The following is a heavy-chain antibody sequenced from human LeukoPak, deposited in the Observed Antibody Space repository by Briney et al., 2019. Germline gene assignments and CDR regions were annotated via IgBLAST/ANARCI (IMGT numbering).Heavy chain of an antibody. Sequence: SGTLSLTCAVSGGSISSSNWWSWVRQPPGKGLEWIGEIYHSGSTNYNPSLKSRVTISVDKSKNQFSLKLSSVTAADTAVYYCAREPRWSGYSGSYQGGAHFDYWGQGTLVTVSS. CDR1: GGSISSSNW. D-gene: IGHD1-26*01. CDR3: AREPRWSGYSGSYQGGAHFDY. CDR2: IYHSGST. V-gene: IGHV4-4*02. J-gene: IGHJ4*02.